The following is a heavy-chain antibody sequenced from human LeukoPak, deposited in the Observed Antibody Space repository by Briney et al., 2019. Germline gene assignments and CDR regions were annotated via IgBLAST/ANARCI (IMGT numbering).Heavy chain of an antibody. CDR2: IYYSGST. D-gene: IGHD6-13*01. CDR1: GGSISSSSYY. J-gene: IGHJ5*02. Sequence: SETLSLTCTISGGSISSSSYYWGWIRQPPGKGLEWIGSIYYSGSTYYNPSLKSRVTISVDTSKNQFSLKLSSVTAADTTVYYCARHARSSSHPSNWFDPWGQGTLVTVSS. CDR3: ARHARSSSHPSNWFDP. V-gene: IGHV4-39*01.